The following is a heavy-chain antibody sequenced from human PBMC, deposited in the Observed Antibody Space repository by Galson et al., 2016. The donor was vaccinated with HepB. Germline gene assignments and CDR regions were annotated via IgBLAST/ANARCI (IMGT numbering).Heavy chain of an antibody. CDR2: ISPYKGNR. D-gene: IGHD3-22*01. CDR1: GYTFTRYRYG. J-gene: IGHJ4*02. Sequence: SVKVSCKASGYTFTRYRYGISWVRQAPGQGLEWMGWISPYKGNRNYAQKFQGRVTMTTDKSTSTAYMELRSLRSDDTAVYYCARDEGPDYYDSGGNHLFDYWGQGTLVTVSS. CDR3: ARDEGPDYYDSGGNHLFDY. V-gene: IGHV1-18*01.